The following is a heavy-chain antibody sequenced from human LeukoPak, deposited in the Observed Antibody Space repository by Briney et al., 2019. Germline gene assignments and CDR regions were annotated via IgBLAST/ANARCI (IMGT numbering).Heavy chain of an antibody. J-gene: IGHJ5*02. CDR2: ISDSI. D-gene: IGHD1-1*01. V-gene: IGHV3-9*01. CDR3: AKRFTTGTTNWFDP. Sequence: GGSLRLSCAVSGFTFDDYAMHWVRQVPGKGLEWVSGISDSIGYADSVKGRFTTSRDNAKNSLYLQMSSLRAEDTAVYYCAKRFTTGTTNWFDPWGQGTLVTVSS. CDR1: GFTFDDYA.